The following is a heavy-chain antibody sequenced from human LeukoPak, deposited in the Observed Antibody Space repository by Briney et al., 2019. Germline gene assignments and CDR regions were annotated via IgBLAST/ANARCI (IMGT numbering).Heavy chain of an antibody. J-gene: IGHJ6*02. CDR3: AKAIGIAAATYYGMDV. CDR2: ISGSGGST. Sequence: GGSLRLSCAASGFTFSSYAMSWVRQAPGKGLEWVSAISGSGGSTYYADSVKGRFTISRDNSKNTLYLQMNSLRAEDTAVYYCAKAIGIAAATYYGMDVWGQGTTVTVSS. V-gene: IGHV3-23*01. D-gene: IGHD6-13*01. CDR1: GFTFSSYA.